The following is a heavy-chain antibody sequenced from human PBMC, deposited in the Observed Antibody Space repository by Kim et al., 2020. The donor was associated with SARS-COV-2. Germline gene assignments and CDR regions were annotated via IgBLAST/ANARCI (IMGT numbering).Heavy chain of an antibody. Sequence: GGSLRLSCAASGFTFSNYAMHWVRQAPGRGLEWVAVISYDGSNTYYVDPVKGRFSISRDISKNTLYLQMNSLRLEDTAVYYCARDLAGAGSSWGYYYVMDVWGQGTTVTVSS. D-gene: IGHD6-13*01. CDR1: GFTFSNYA. CDR3: ARDLAGAGSSWGYYYVMDV. V-gene: IGHV3-30-3*01. CDR2: ISYDGSNT. J-gene: IGHJ6*02.